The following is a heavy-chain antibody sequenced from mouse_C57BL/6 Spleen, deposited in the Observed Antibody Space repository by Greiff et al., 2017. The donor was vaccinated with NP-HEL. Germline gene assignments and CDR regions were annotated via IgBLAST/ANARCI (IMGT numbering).Heavy chain of an antibody. CDR3: ATYDYDEGGYAMDY. D-gene: IGHD2-4*01. CDR2: IGPGSGST. Sequence: VQLQQSGAELVKPGASVKISCKASGYTFTDYYINWVKQRPGQGLEWIGKIGPGSGSTYYNEKFKGKATLTADKSSSTAYMQLSSLTSEDSAVYFCATYDYDEGGYAMDYWGQGTSVTVSS. J-gene: IGHJ4*01. CDR1: GYTFTDYY. V-gene: IGHV1-77*01.